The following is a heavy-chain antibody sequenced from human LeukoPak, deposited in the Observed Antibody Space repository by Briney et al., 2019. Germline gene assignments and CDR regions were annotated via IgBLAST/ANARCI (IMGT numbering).Heavy chain of an antibody. V-gene: IGHV3-21*01. CDR2: ISSSSSYI. CDR3: ARDDFWSGYYMGFDY. CDR1: GFTFSSYS. Sequence: PGGSLRLSCAASGFTFSSYSMNWVRQAPGKGLEWVSSISSSSSYIYYADSVKGRFTISRDNAKNSLYLQMNSLRADDTAVYYCARDDFWSGYYMGFDYWGQGTLVTVSS. D-gene: IGHD3-3*01. J-gene: IGHJ4*02.